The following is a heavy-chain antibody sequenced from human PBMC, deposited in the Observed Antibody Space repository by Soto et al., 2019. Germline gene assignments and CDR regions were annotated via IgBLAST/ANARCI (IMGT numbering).Heavy chain of an antibody. CDR2: IYYSGST. D-gene: IGHD2-8*01. V-gene: IGHV4-31*03. CDR3: ARSYCTNGVCYTGSYWYFDL. Sequence: SETLSLTCTVSGDSISSGGYYWSWIRQHPGKGLEWIGYIYYSGSTYYNPSLKSRVTISVDTSKNQFSLKLSSVTAADTAVYYCARSYCTNGVCYTGSYWYFDLWGRGTLVTVPQ. CDR1: GDSISSGGYY. J-gene: IGHJ2*01.